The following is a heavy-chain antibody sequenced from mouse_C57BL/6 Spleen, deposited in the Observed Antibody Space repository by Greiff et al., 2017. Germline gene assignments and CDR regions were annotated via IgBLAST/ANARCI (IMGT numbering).Heavy chain of an antibody. CDR2: IRNKANGYTT. V-gene: IGHV7-3*01. D-gene: IGHD1-1*01. CDR1: GFTFTDYY. CDR3: ARFYYGSSYLWYFDV. J-gene: IGHJ1*03. Sequence: EVKLVESGGGLVQPGGSLSLSCAASGFTFTDYYMSWVRQPPGKALEWLGFIRNKANGYTTEYSASVKGRFTISRDNSQSILYLQMNALRAEDSATYYCARFYYGSSYLWYFDVWGTGTTVTVSS.